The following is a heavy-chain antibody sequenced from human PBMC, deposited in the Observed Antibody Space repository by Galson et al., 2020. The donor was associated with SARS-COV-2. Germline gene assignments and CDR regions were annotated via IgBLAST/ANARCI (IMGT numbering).Heavy chain of an antibody. CDR1: GFTFSRND. Sequence: GESLKISCAASGFTFSRNDMNWVRQAPGKGPQWVAHISGSGGVTHYADSVKGRFTISRDNSKQTLSLQINSLRAEDTAVYYCAKQEEYLNYDFGNGTPRAFDFWGQGTMVIVSS. V-gene: IGHV3-23*01. CDR3: AKQEEYLNYDFGNGTPRAFDF. D-gene: IGHD3-3*01. J-gene: IGHJ3*01. CDR2: ISGSGGVT.